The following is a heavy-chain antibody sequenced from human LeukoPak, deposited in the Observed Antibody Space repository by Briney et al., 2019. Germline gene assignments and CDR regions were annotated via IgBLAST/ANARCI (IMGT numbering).Heavy chain of an antibody. V-gene: IGHV1-2*02. J-gene: IGHJ4*02. D-gene: IGHD3-10*01. CDR2: IDPSTGGT. Sequence: ASVKVSCKASGYTFTGYYMHWVRQAPGQGLEWMGWIDPSTGGTNYAQNFQGRVTMTRDTSTTTIYMELSSLKSDDTAVYHCARGNNYGSGSLFYGWGQGTLVTVSS. CDR1: GYTFTGYY. CDR3: ARGNNYGSGSLFYG.